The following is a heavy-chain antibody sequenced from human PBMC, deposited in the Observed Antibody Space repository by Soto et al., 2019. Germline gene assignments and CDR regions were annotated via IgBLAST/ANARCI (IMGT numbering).Heavy chain of an antibody. Sequence: QVQLVQSGAEVKKPGASVKVSCKASGYTFTSYYMHWVRQAPGQGLEWMGIINPSGGSTSYAQKFQGRVTMTRDTSTSTVYMELSSLRSEDTAVYYCARLLPPILATIGGYYYYGMDVWGQGPTVTVSS. CDR1: GYTFTSYY. CDR2: INPSGGST. CDR3: ARLLPPILATIGGYYYYGMDV. D-gene: IGHD5-12*01. V-gene: IGHV1-46*01. J-gene: IGHJ6*02.